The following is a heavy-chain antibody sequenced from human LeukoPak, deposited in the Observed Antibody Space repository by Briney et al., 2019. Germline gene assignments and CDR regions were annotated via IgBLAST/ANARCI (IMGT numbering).Heavy chain of an antibody. Sequence: WGSLRLSCAASGFTFSSYEMIWVRQAPGKGLEWVSYISSSGSTIYYADSMKGRFTISRDNAKNSLYLQMNSLRAEDTAVYYCARETRVRWTDYWGQGILGTVSS. CDR3: ARETRVRWTDY. J-gene: IGHJ4*02. CDR2: ISSSGSTI. CDR1: GFTFSSYE. V-gene: IGHV3-48*03. D-gene: IGHD5-24*01.